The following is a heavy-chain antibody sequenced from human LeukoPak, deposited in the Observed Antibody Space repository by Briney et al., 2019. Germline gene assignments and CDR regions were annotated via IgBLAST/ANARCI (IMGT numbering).Heavy chain of an antibody. V-gene: IGHV3-48*01. CDR1: GFTFSNYS. CDR3: ATDIRAGGDS. Sequence: GGSLRLSCAASGFTFSNYSVNWVRQAPGKGLEWVSYISGSSSTMFYADSVKGRFTISRDNAKNSLYLQMNSLRGEDTAVYYCATDIRAGGDSWGQGTLVTVSS. J-gene: IGHJ4*02. D-gene: IGHD3-10*01. CDR2: ISGSSSTM.